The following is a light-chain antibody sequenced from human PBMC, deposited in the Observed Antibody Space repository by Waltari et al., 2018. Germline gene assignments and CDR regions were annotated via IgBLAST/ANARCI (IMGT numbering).Light chain of an antibody. V-gene: IGKV3-15*01. CDR3: QQYNDWPPLT. CDR2: GAS. J-gene: IGKJ4*01. CDR1: QSVSRF. Sequence: EVVMTQSPATLSVSPGERVTLSCRASQSVSRFVAWYQQKPGQAPRLLISGASTRATGIPARFSGSGSGTEFTLTISSLQSEDFAIYCCQQYNDWPPLTFGGGTKLEIK.